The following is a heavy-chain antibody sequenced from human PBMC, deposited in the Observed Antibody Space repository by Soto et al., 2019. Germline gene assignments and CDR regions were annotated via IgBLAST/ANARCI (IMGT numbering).Heavy chain of an antibody. CDR2: FDPEDGET. CDR3: ATVTGENYYYGLNV. Sequence: ASVKVSCKVSGYTLTELSMHWVRQAPGKGLEWMGGFDPEDGETIYAQRFQGRVTMTVDTSIDTAYMELSSLRSEDTAVYYCATVTGENYYYGLNVGGQGTRVTVS. V-gene: IGHV1-24*01. J-gene: IGHJ6*02. CDR1: GYTLTELS. D-gene: IGHD7-27*01.